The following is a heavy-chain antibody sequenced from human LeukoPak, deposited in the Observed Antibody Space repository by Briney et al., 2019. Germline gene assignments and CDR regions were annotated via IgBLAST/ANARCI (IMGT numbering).Heavy chain of an antibody. J-gene: IGHJ4*02. CDR1: GYTLTELS. CDR2: FDPEDGET. V-gene: IGHV1-24*01. Sequence: ASVKVSCKVSGYTLTELSMHWVRQAPGKGLEWMGGFDPEDGETIYAQKFQGRVTMTEDTSTDTAYMELSSLRSEDTAVYYCATRREFMVRGVIGNDYWGQGTLVTVSS. D-gene: IGHD3-10*01. CDR3: ATRREFMVRGVIGNDY.